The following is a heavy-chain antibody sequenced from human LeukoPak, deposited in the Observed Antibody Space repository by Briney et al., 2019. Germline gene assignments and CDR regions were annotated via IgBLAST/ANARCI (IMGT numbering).Heavy chain of an antibody. D-gene: IGHD2-15*01. V-gene: IGHV1-69*04. CDR2: IIPILGIA. J-gene: IGHJ4*02. CDR1: GGTFSSYA. CDR3: ARSQLGYCSGGSCQLLDY. Sequence: SVKVSCKASGGTFSSYAISWVRQAPGQGLEWMGRIIPILGIANYAQKFQGRVTITADKSTSTAYMELSSLRSEDTAVYYCARSQLGYCSGGSCQLLDYWGQGTLVTVSS.